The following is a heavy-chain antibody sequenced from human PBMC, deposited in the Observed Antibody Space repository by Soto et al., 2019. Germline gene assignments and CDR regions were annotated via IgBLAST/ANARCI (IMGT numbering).Heavy chain of an antibody. D-gene: IGHD4-4*01. V-gene: IGHV3-21*01. Sequence: VGSLRLSCASSVFTFSHYTLTCVRQAPGMGLEWVSSISSSSTYIYYADSVRGRFTVSRDNAKTSLFMQMNGLRADDTAVYYCAKGPDYSNNVSRFESWGQGTLVNVSS. CDR2: ISSSSTYI. J-gene: IGHJ4*02. CDR1: VFTFSHYT. CDR3: AKGPDYSNNVSRFES.